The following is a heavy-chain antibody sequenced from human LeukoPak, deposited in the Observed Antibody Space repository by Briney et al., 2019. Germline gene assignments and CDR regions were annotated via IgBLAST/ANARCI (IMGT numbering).Heavy chain of an antibody. CDR2: INHSGST. D-gene: IGHD3-10*01. CDR1: GGSFSGYY. J-gene: IGHJ5*02. CDR3: AREEITLVRRGPQGGWFDP. Sequence: PSETLSLTCAVYGGSFSGYYWSWIRQPPGKGLEWIGEINHSGSTYYNPSLESRVAISVDTSKNQFSLKLSSVTAADTAVYYCAREEITLVRRGPQGGWFDPWGQGTLVTVSS. V-gene: IGHV4-34*01.